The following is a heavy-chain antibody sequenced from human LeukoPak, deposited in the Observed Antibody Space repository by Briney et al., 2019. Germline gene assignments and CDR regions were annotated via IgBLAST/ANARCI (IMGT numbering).Heavy chain of an antibody. CDR2: INPNSGAT. D-gene: IGHD6-19*01. CDR3: ARDEKQWLAEDYFDY. Sequence: ASVKVSCKASGYTFTGQYLHWVRQAPGQGLEWMGWINPNSGATTYAQTFQGRVTMTRDTSISTVYMDLSSLTSDDTAVYYCARDEKQWLAEDYFDYWGQGTLVTVSS. CDR1: GYTFTGQY. V-gene: IGHV1-2*02. J-gene: IGHJ4*02.